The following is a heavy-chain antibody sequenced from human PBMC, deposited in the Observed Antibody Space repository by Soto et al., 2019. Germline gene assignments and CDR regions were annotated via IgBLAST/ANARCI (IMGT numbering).Heavy chain of an antibody. D-gene: IGHD3-16*01. Sequence: QVHLVQSGAEVVKPGASVKVSCKASGYTFTGYYIHWVRQAPGQGLEWMGWINPNSGGANIAQKFQGWVTMTRDTSISTAYMELTRLRSNDTAVYYCARDYYEGSASYGLEIWGQGTKVTVAA. CDR1: GYTFTGYY. V-gene: IGHV1-2*04. CDR2: INPNSGGA. J-gene: IGHJ3*01. CDR3: ARDYYEGSASYGLEI.